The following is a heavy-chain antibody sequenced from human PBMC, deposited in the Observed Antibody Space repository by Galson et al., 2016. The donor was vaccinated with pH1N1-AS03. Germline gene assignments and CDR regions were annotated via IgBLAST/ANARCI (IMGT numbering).Heavy chain of an antibody. CDR2: VIPLSGTT. J-gene: IGHJ4*02. CDR3: ARDRYRDTSTDFYESAY. Sequence: SVKVSCKASAGTFATFAVSWVRQARGQGLEWMGGVIPLSGTTNYAQKFQGRVTITADDSTGTAYMELSSLRSDDTAVYYCARDRYRDTSTDFYESAYWGQGALLTVSS. V-gene: IGHV1-69*13. D-gene: IGHD2/OR15-2a*01. CDR1: AGTFATFA.